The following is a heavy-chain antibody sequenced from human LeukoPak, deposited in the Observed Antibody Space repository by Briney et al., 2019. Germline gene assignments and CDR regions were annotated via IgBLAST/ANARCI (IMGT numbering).Heavy chain of an antibody. V-gene: IGHV3-7*01. CDR1: GFSFSDYW. J-gene: IGHJ4*02. Sequence: PGGSLRLSCAASGFSFSDYWMTWVRQAPGKGLEWVAHIKQDGSEKYYVDSIKGRFTIFRDNAKNLVYLQMNSLRAEDTAVYYCARGWNYAFRFDYWGQGTLVTVSS. CDR2: IKQDGSEK. D-gene: IGHD1-7*01. CDR3: ARGWNYAFRFDY.